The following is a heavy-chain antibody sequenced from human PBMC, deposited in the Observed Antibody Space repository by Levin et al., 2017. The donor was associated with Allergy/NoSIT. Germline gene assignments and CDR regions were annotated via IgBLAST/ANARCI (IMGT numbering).Heavy chain of an antibody. J-gene: IGHJ4*02. Sequence: QAGGSLRLSCAASGFTFSNFAMHWVRQAPGKGLEWVAVIWSDGSSRFYADSVRGRFSISRDNSNSTLFLQMNSLRSGDTAVYYCARDGSSDYFFDSWGQGTLVTVSS. D-gene: IGHD1-26*01. CDR2: IWSDGSSR. CDR3: ARDGSSDYFFDS. V-gene: IGHV3-33*01. CDR1: GFTFSNFA.